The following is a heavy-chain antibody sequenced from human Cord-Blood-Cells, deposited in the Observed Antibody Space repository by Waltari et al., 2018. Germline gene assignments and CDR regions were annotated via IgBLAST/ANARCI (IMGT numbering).Heavy chain of an antibody. CDR2: IYYSGST. V-gene: IGHV4-39*01. Sequence: QLPLQESGPGLVKPLEPLSVPCTVPGGSISSRSYYWVWVRQRPGKGLEWVGGIYYSGSTYNNTSVKSRITISVDTSKNQFSLQLSSVTAADTAVYYCARHGGRYWFDPWGQGTLVTVSS. CDR1: GGSISSRSYY. D-gene: IGHD1-26*01. J-gene: IGHJ5*02. CDR3: ARHGGRYWFDP.